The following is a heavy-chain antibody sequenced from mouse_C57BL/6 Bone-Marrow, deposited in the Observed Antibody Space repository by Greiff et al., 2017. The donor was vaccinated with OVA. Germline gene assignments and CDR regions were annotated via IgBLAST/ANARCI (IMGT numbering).Heavy chain of an antibody. D-gene: IGHD2-3*01. CDR3: ARDDGYYWFAY. Sequence: QVQLQQPGAELVKPGASVKLSCKASGYTFTSYWMHWVKQRPGQGLEWIGMIHPNSGSTNYNEKFKSKATLTVDKSSSTAYMQLSSLTSEDSAVYYCARDDGYYWFAYWGQGTTLTVSS. CDR2: IHPNSGST. V-gene: IGHV1-64*01. CDR1: GYTFTSYW. J-gene: IGHJ2*01.